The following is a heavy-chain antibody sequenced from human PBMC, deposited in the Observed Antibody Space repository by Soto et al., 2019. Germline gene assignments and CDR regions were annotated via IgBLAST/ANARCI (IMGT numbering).Heavy chain of an antibody. CDR2: IIPIFGTA. CDR3: ARYQNQPGIAAARLLRPGSYYYGMDV. Sequence: QVQLVQSGAEVKKPGSSVKVSCKASGGTFSSYAISWVRQAPGQGLEWMGGIIPIFGTANYAQKFQGRVTITADESTSTAYMELSSLRSEDTAVYYCARYQNQPGIAAARLLRPGSYYYGMDVWGQGTTVTVSS. D-gene: IGHD6-13*01. J-gene: IGHJ6*02. CDR1: GGTFSSYA. V-gene: IGHV1-69*01.